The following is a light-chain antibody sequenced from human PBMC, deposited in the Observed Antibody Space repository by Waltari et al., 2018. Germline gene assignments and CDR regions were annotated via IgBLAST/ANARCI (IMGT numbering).Light chain of an antibody. CDR1: QSVSSY. CDR3: QQRSNWPGT. V-gene: IGKV3-11*01. CDR2: DAS. Sequence: EIVLTQSPATLSLSPGERATLSCRASQSVSSYLGWYQQKPGQAPRLLINDASNRATGIPARFSGSGSGTDFTLTISSLEPEDFAVYYCQQRSNWPGTFGGGTKVEIK. J-gene: IGKJ4*01.